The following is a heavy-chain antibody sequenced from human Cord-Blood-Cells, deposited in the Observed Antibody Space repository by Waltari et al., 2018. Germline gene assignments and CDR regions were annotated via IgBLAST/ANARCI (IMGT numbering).Heavy chain of an antibody. CDR2: IYSGGST. J-gene: IGHJ4*02. D-gene: IGHD6-13*01. V-gene: IGHV3-53*01. Sequence: EVQLVESGGGLIQPGGSLRLSCAASGFTVSSNYMSWVRQAPGKGLEWVSGIYSGGSTYYADSVKGRFTISRDNSKNTLYLQMNSLRAEDTTVYYCARDRDSSSWYDYWGQGTLVTVSS. CDR3: ARDRDSSSWYDY. CDR1: GFTVSSNY.